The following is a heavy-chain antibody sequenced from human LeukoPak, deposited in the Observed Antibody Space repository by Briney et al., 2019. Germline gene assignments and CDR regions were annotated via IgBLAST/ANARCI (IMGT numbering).Heavy chain of an antibody. CDR1: GGTFSSYA. Sequence: SVKVSCKASGGTFSSYAISWVRQAPGQGLEWMGGIIPIFGTANYAQKFQGRVTVTADESTSTAYMELSSLRSEDTAVCYCAREGGSSTRAYYYYGMDVWGKGTTVTVSS. V-gene: IGHV1-69*01. CDR3: AREGGSSTRAYYYYGMDV. CDR2: IIPIFGTA. J-gene: IGHJ6*04. D-gene: IGHD6-13*01.